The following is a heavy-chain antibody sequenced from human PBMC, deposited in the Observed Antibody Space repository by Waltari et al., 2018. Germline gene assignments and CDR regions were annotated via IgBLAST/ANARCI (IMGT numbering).Heavy chain of an antibody. D-gene: IGHD1-1*01. V-gene: IGHV3-48*04. CDR1: GFTFSSYS. CDR3: ARGRYNWNDGVDAFDI. CDR2: ISSSSSTI. J-gene: IGHJ3*02. Sequence: EVQLVESGGGLVQPGGSLRLSCEASGFTFSSYSMNWVRQAPGKGLEWVSYISSSSSTIYYADSVKGRFTISRDNAKNSLYLQMNSLRAEDTAVYYCARGRYNWNDGVDAFDIWGQGTMVTVSS.